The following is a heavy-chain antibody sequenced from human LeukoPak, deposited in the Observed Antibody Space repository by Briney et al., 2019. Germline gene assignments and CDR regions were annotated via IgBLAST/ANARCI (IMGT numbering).Heavy chain of an antibody. CDR1: GFTFSSYS. Sequence: GGSLRLSCAVSGFTFSSYSMNWVRQAPGKGLEWVSSISSSSSYIYYADSVKGRFTISRDHSKNTLYLQMDSLRAEDTAVYYCARENGYKVFDYWGQGTLVTVSS. D-gene: IGHD5-24*01. CDR2: ISSSSSYI. CDR3: ARENGYKVFDY. J-gene: IGHJ4*02. V-gene: IGHV3-21*03.